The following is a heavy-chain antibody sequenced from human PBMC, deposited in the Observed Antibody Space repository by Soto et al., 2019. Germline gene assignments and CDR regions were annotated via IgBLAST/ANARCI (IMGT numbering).Heavy chain of an antibody. CDR1: GFTFSSYG. D-gene: IGHD1-26*01. CDR2: IWYDGSNK. Sequence: GGSLRLSCAASGFTFSSYGMHWVRQAPGKGLEWVAVIWYDGSNKYYADSVKGRFTISRDNSKNTLYLQMNSLRAEDTAVYYCARGRYYGWEEQSAPLPPGFDYWGQGTLVTVSS. J-gene: IGHJ4*02. V-gene: IGHV3-33*01. CDR3: ARGRYYGWEEQSAPLPPGFDY.